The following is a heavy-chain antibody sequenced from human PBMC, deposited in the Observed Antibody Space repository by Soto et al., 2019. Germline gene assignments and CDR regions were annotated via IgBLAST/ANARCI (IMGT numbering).Heavy chain of an antibody. CDR1: GFTFSSYG. CDR3: ARDYQQLVSDY. D-gene: IGHD6-13*01. Sequence: GGSLRLSCAASGFTFSSYGMHWVRQAPGKGLEWVAVIWYDGSNKYYADSVKGRFTISRDNSKNTLYLQMNSLRAEDTAVYYCARDYQQLVSDYWGQGTLVTVSS. J-gene: IGHJ4*02. CDR2: IWYDGSNK. V-gene: IGHV3-33*01.